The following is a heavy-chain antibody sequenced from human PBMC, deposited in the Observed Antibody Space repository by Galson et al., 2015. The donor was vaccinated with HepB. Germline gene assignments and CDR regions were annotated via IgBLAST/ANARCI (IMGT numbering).Heavy chain of an antibody. CDR1: GFTFSRYE. V-gene: IGHV3-48*03. CDR2: ISSSGSTI. D-gene: IGHD6-13*01. J-gene: IGHJ5*02. CDR3: ACIAAAGKGWFDP. Sequence: SLRLSCAASGFTFSRYEMNWVRQAPGKGLEWVSYISSSGSTIYYADSVKGRFTISRDNAKNSLYLQMNSLRAEDTAVYYCACIAAAGKGWFDPWGQGTLVTVSS.